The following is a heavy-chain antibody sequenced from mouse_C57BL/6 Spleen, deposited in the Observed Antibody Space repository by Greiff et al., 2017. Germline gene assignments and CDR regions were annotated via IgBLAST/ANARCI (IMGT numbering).Heavy chain of an antibody. CDR1: GFTFSSYA. CDR2: ISDGGSYT. CDR3: ASYSNYVWFAY. J-gene: IGHJ3*01. V-gene: IGHV5-4*03. D-gene: IGHD2-5*01. Sequence: EVNVVESGGGLVKPGGSLKLSCAASGFTFSSYAMSWVRQTPEKRLEWVATISDGGSYTYYPDNVKGRFTISRDNAKNNLYLQMSHLKSEDTAMYYCASYSNYVWFAYWGQGTLVTVSA.